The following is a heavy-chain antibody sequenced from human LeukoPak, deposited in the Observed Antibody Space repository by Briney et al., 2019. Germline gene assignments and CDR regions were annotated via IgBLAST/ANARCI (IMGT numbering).Heavy chain of an antibody. CDR3: AAQGRYCSGGSCPIDY. Sequence: AASVKVSCKASGGTFSSYAISWVRQAPGQGLEWMGGIIPIFGTANYAQKFQGRVTITADESTSTAYMELSSLRSEDTAVYYCAAQGRYCSGGSCPIDYWGQGTLVTVSS. CDR2: IIPIFGTA. D-gene: IGHD2-15*01. CDR1: GGTFSSYA. V-gene: IGHV1-69*13. J-gene: IGHJ4*02.